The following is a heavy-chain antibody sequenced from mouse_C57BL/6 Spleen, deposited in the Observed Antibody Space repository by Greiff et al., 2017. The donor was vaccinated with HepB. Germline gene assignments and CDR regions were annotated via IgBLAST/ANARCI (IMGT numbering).Heavy chain of an antibody. CDR3: VRLGGYYVAY. D-gene: IGHD2-3*01. CDR1: GFSFNTYA. V-gene: IGHV10-1*01. CDR2: IRSKSNNYAT. Sequence: EVKLLESGGGLVQPKGSLKLSCAASGFSFNTYAMNWVRQAPGKGLEWVARIRSKSNNYATYYADSVKDRFTISRDDSESMLYLQMNNLKTEDTAMYYCVRLGGYYVAYWGQGTLVTVSA. J-gene: IGHJ3*01.